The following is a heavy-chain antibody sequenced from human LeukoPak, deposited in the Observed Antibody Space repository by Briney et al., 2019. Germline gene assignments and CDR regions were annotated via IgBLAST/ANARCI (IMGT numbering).Heavy chain of an antibody. Sequence: ASVKVSCKASGYTFTGHYMHWVRQAPGQGLEWMGRINPNSGGTNYAQKFQGRVTMTRDTSISTAYMELSSLRSEDTAVYYCATVNRDSSSSWCYFDYWGQGTLVTVSS. CDR2: INPNSGGT. V-gene: IGHV1-2*06. CDR3: ATVNRDSSSSWCYFDY. D-gene: IGHD6-6*01. J-gene: IGHJ4*02. CDR1: GYTFTGHY.